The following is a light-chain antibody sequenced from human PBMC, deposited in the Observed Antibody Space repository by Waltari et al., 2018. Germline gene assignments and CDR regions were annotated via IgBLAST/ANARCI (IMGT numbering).Light chain of an antibody. V-gene: IGKV3-20*01. Sequence: EIVLTQSPRSLSLSPGERATLSCWASQSVGGTLAWYQQKPGQAPRLLIYGASSKATGIPDRFSGSGSGTEFSLTISRLEPEDFAVYYCQHYVRLPATFGQGTKVEIK. J-gene: IGKJ1*01. CDR2: GAS. CDR1: QSVGGT. CDR3: QHYVRLPAT.